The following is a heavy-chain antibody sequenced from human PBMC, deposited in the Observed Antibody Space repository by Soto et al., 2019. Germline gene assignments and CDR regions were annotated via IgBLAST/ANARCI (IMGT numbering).Heavy chain of an antibody. V-gene: IGHV3-53*01. CDR3: ASRSNYYHHAMDV. Sequence: EVRLVESGGGLIQPGGSLRLSCAASGFTVRSNYMTWVRQAPGKGLEWVSGFDSGGDTYYADSVKGRFTISRDNSKNTLYLQMNSLRAEDTAVYYCASRSNYYHHAMDVW. CDR2: FDSGGDT. J-gene: IGHJ6*01. CDR1: GFTVRSNY. D-gene: IGHD4-4*01.